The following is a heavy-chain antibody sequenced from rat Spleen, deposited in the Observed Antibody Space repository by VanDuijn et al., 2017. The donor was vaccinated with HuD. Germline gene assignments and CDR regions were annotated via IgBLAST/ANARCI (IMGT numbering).Heavy chain of an antibody. CDR2: ISYDGSRT. Sequence: EVQLVESGGGLVQPGRSLKLSCAASGFTFSDYYMAWGRQAPKKGLEWVATISYDGSRTYYRDSVKGRFTISRDHAKSTLYLQMDSLRFEDTATYYCATRKANWFPYWGQGTLVTVSS. CDR3: ATRKANWFPY. CDR1: GFTFSDYY. J-gene: IGHJ3*01. V-gene: IGHV5-7*01.